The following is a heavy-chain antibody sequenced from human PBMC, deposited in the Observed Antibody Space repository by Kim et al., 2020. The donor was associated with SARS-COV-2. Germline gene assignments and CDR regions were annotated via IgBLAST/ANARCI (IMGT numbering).Heavy chain of an antibody. V-gene: IGHV3-33*01. D-gene: IGHD3-10*01. Sequence: YDGSNKYYADSVKGRFTIPRDNSKNTLYLQMNSLRAEDTAVYYCATDYGYWGQGTLVTVSS. CDR2: YDGSNK. J-gene: IGHJ4*02. CDR3: ATDYGY.